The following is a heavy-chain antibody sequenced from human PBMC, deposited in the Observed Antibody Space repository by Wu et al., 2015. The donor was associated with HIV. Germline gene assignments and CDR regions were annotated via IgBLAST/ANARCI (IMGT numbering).Heavy chain of an antibody. CDR2: MNPNSGNT. D-gene: IGHD6-13*01. CDR3: ARGISRGGYSSSPMDV. CDR1: GYTFSTYD. J-gene: IGHJ6*02. V-gene: IGHV1-8*01. Sequence: QVQLVQSGAEVKKPGASVKVSCKASGYTFSTYDINWVRQAPGQGLEWMGWMNPNSGNTGYAQNFQDRVTMTRNTSISTAYMELSSLRSEDTAVYYCARGISRGGYSSSPMDVWGQGTTVTVS.